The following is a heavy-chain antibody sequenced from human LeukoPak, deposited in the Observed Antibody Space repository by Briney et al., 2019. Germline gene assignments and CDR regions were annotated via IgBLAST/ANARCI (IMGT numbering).Heavy chain of an antibody. V-gene: IGHV3-11*04. J-gene: IGHJ3*02. CDR3: ARDPRPYSGSGLHFDI. CDR1: GGSIRSSYYY. Sequence: LSLTCTVSGGSIRSSYYYWGWIRQAPGKGLEWVSFIGSSSSPIYYADSVKGRFTVSRDNAKNSLYLHLNSLRDEDTAVYYCARDPRPYSGSGLHFDIWGQGTLVTVSS. CDR2: IGSSSSPI. D-gene: IGHD1-26*01.